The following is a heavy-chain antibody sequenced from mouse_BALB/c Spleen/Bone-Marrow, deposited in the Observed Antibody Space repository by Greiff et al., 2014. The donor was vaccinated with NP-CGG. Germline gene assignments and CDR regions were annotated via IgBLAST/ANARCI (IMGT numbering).Heavy chain of an antibody. CDR3: ARITTATGAMDY. Sequence: VQLQQSGPGLVAPSQSLSISCTVSGLSLTSYGVHWVRQPPGKGLEWLGVIWADGSTNYNSALMSRLSISKDNSKSQVFLKMNSLQTDDTAMYYCARITTATGAMDYWGQGTSVTVSS. CDR2: IWADGST. J-gene: IGHJ4*01. D-gene: IGHD1-2*01. V-gene: IGHV2-9*02. CDR1: GLSLTSYG.